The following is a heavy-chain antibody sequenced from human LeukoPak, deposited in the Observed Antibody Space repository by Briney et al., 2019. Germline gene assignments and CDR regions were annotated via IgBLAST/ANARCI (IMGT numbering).Heavy chain of an antibody. CDR2: INPSGGST. V-gene: IGHV1-46*01. D-gene: IGHD1-26*01. CDR3: ARDRSPGDPLDY. Sequence: ASVKVSCKASGYTFTSYYMHWVRQAPGQGLEWMGIINPSGGSTSYAQKFQGRVTMTRDTSTSTVCMELSSLRSEDTAVYYCARDRSPGDPLDYWGQGTLVTVSS. CDR1: GYTFTSYY. J-gene: IGHJ4*02.